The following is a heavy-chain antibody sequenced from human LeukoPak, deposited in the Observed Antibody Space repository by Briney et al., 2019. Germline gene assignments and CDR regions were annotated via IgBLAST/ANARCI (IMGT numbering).Heavy chain of an antibody. D-gene: IGHD1-1*01. V-gene: IGHV4-34*01. CDR2: INHSGST. CDR3: ARLRTCTDAFDI. Sequence: SETLSLTCAVYGRSFSGYYWSWIRQPPGKGLEWIGEINHSGSTNYNPSLKSRVTISVDTSKNQFSLKLSSVTAADTAVYYCARLRTCTDAFDIWGQGTMDTVSS. CDR1: GRSFSGYY. J-gene: IGHJ3*02.